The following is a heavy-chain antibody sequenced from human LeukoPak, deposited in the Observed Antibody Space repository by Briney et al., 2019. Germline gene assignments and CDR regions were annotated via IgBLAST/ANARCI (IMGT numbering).Heavy chain of an antibody. CDR1: GYSISSGYY. CDR3: ARGGPSGSHTAY. Sequence: SETLSLTCTVSGYSISSGYYWGWIRQPPGKRREWIGSINHSGSTYYNPSLRSRVTISVDTSKNQLSLKLCSVTAADTAVYSCARGGPSGSHTAYWGQGTLVTVSS. J-gene: IGHJ4*02. CDR2: INHSGST. D-gene: IGHD1-26*01. V-gene: IGHV4-38-2*02.